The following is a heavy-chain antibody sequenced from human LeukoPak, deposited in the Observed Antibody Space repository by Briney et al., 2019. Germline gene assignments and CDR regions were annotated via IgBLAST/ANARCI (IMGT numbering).Heavy chain of an antibody. J-gene: IGHJ4*02. D-gene: IGHD3-9*01. CDR3: ATGLHYDILTGYSDGYYFDY. V-gene: IGHV3-72*01. CDR2: ITNKPKSYNT. CDR1: GFTFSDHY. Sequence: GGSLRLSCAASGFTFSDHYMDWVRQAPGKGLEWVGRITNKPKSYNTEYAASVKGRFTISRDDSKNSLYLQMNSLKTEDTAVYYCATGLHYDILTGYSDGYYFDYWGQGTLVTVSS.